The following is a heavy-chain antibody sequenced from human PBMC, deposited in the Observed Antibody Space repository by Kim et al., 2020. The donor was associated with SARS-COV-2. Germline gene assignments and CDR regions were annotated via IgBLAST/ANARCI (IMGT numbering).Heavy chain of an antibody. D-gene: IGHD2-15*01. CDR2: T. J-gene: IGHJ4*02. CDR3: ARGGGNTPGDY. Sequence: TNDHPSLKSRVTISVDTSKNQFSLKLSSVTAADTAVYYCARGGGNTPGDYWGQGTLVTVSS. V-gene: IGHV4-34*01.